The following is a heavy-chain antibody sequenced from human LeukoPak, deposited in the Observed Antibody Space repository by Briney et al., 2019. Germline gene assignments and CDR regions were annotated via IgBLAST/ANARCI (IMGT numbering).Heavy chain of an antibody. CDR3: AREWYPDY. D-gene: IGHD2-15*01. J-gene: IGHJ4*02. CDR2: IYTSGST. Sequence: SETLSLTCTVSGGSISSGSYYWSWIRQPAGKGLEWIGRIYTSGSTNYNPSLKSRVTISVDPSKNQFSLKLSSVTAADTAVYYCAREWYPDYWGQGTLVTVSS. V-gene: IGHV4-61*02. CDR1: GGSISSGSYY.